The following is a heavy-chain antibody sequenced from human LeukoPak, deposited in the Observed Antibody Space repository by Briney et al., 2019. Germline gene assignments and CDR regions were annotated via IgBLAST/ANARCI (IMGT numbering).Heavy chain of an antibody. D-gene: IGHD4/OR15-4a*01. CDR3: ANANYLWYFDY. CDR2: ISGSGGST. CDR1: GFTFSSYA. V-gene: IGHV3-23*01. Sequence: GGSLRLSCAASGFTFSSYAMSWVRQAPGKGLEWVSAISGSGGSTYYADSVKGRFTTSRDNSKNTLYLQMNSLRAEDTAVYYCANANYLWYFDYWGQGTLVTVSS. J-gene: IGHJ4*02.